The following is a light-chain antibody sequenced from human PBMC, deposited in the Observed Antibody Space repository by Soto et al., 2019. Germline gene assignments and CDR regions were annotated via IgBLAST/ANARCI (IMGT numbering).Light chain of an antibody. Sequence: IVWRHSPATLSMSPGERATLSCRASQSVSSKLAWYQQKPGQAPRLLIYGASTRATGIPARFSGSGSGTEFTLTISSLQSEDFAVYYRQQYNNWPPITFGQGTRLEVK. CDR1: QSVSSK. V-gene: IGKV3-15*01. CDR2: GAS. J-gene: IGKJ5*01. CDR3: QQYNNWPPIT.